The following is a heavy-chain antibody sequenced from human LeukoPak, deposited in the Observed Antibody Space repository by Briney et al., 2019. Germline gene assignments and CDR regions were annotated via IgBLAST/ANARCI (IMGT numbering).Heavy chain of an antibody. CDR2: IYYSGST. CDR1: GGSICSGGYY. D-gene: IGHD6-13*01. V-gene: IGHV4-31*03. J-gene: IGHJ4*02. Sequence: PSQTLSLTCTVSGGSICSGGYYWSWIRQHPGTSLEWIGYIYYSGSTYYNPSLKSRVTISVDTSKNQFSLKLSSVTAADTAVYYCASAESQQPFDYWGQGTLVTVSS. CDR3: ASAESQQPFDY.